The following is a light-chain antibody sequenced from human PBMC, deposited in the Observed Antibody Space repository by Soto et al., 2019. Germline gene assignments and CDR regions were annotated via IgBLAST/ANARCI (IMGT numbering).Light chain of an antibody. J-gene: IGLJ3*02. CDR3: SSYTSNSTLV. Sequence: QSALTQPASVSGSPGQSITISCTGNSSDVGAYNYASWYQQHPDKAPILMIFEVSDRPSGVSNRFAGSNSGNTASLTISGLQAEDEADYFCSSYTSNSTLVFGGGTKLTV. CDR1: SSDVGAYNY. V-gene: IGLV2-14*01. CDR2: EVS.